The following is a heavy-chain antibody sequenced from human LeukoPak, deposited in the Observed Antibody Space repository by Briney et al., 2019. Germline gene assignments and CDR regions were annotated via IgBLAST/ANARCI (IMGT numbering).Heavy chain of an antibody. J-gene: IGHJ6*03. Sequence: SETLSLTCTVSGGSISSSSYYWGWIRQPPGKGLEWIGEINHSGSTNYNPSLKSRVTISVDTSKSQFSLKLSSVTAADTAVYYCARGRYGSGSLSKKHSYYYYMDVWGKGTTVTVSS. CDR2: INHSGST. CDR3: ARGRYGSGSLSKKHSYYYYMDV. D-gene: IGHD3-10*01. V-gene: IGHV4-39*07. CDR1: GGSISSSSYY.